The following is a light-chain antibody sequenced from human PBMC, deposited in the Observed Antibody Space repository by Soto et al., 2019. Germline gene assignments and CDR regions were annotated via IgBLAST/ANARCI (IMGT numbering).Light chain of an antibody. V-gene: IGKV3-20*01. CDR1: QSVSSSY. CDR2: GAS. CDR3: QQYGSSPPT. J-gene: IGKJ1*01. Sequence: EIVLTQSPGTLSLSPGERATLSCRASQSVSSSYLAWYQQKPDQAPRLLIYGASSRATGIPDRFSGSGSGTAFSLTISRLEPEDFAVYYCQQYGSSPPTFGQGTKVEIK.